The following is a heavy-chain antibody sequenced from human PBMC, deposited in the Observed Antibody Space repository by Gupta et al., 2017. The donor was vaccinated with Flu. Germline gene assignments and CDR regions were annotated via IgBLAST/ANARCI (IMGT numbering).Heavy chain of an antibody. CDR1: GFTFSDHY. Sequence: QVQLVESGGGLVKPGGSLRLSCTSTGFTFSDHYIALLLPAPGKGLERTSYIISSGTNQWYRGSLKGRFTISRDNGKNSLYLEINSLRAEDTAIYYCARDGYGDFASFWFQSWGQGTLVTVSS. D-gene: IGHD4-17*01. CDR2: IISSGTNQ. J-gene: IGHJ5*01. V-gene: IGHV3-11*01. CDR3: ARDGYGDFASFWFQS.